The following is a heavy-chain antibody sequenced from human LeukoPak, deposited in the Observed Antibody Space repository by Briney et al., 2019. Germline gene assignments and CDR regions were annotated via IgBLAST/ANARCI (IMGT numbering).Heavy chain of an antibody. CDR3: TRAVGATLFDY. V-gene: IGHV3-49*04. J-gene: IGHJ4*02. CDR1: GFTFCDYA. CDR2: IRSKAYGGTT. D-gene: IGHD1-26*01. Sequence: PGRSLRLSCTASGFTFCDYAMSWVRQAPGKGLEWVGFIRSKAYGGTTEYAASVKGKFTISRDDSKSIAYLQMNSLKTEDTAVYYCTRAVGATLFDYWGQGTLVTVSS.